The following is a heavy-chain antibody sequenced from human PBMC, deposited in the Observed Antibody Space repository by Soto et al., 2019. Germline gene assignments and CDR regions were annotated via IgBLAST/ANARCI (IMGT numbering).Heavy chain of an antibody. Sequence: PGGSLRLSCAASGFTFSSYWMSWVRQAPGKGLEWVANIKQDGSEKYYADSVKGRFTISRDNSKNTLYLQMNSLRAEDTAVYYCARRYSNDYYYMDVWGKGTTVTVSS. CDR2: IKQDGSEK. D-gene: IGHD4-4*01. V-gene: IGHV3-7*01. CDR1: GFTFSSYW. J-gene: IGHJ6*03. CDR3: ARRYSNDYYYMDV.